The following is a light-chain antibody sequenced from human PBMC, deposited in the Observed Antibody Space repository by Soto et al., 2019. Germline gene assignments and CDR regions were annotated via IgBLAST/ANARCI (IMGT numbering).Light chain of an antibody. Sequence: QSVLTQPPSVSEAPRQWVTISCSGSSSNIGNNAVNWYQQHPGKAPKLLIYYDDLLPSGGSDRFSGSKSGPSASLANIGLQSEDEDDYYCAAWDDSLNGYVFGTGTKVTVL. CDR1: SSNIGNNA. J-gene: IGLJ1*01. CDR2: YDD. CDR3: AAWDDSLNGYV. V-gene: IGLV1-36*01.